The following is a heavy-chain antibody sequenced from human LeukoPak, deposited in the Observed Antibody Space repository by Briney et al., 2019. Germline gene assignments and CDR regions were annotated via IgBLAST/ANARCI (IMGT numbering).Heavy chain of an antibody. CDR2: ISESGGAT. J-gene: IGHJ4*02. CDR1: GFMFSHSA. CDR3: ARVGVGWVAFEY. V-gene: IGHV3-23*01. Sequence: GGSLRLSCAASGFMFSHSAMTWVRQTPGKGLEWVSGISESGGATYYAGSEKGRFTISRDNSKNTLYLQMNSLRSDDTAVYYCARVGVGWVAFEYWGQGALVTVSS. D-gene: IGHD3-16*01.